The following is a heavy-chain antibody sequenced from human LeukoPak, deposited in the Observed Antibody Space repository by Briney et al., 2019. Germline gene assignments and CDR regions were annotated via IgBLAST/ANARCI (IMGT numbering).Heavy chain of an antibody. CDR1: GYTFTGYY. CDR2: ISPSSGGT. Sequence: ASVKVSCKASGYTFTGYYIHWVRQTPGQGLEWMGRISPSSGGTNYAQKFQGWVTMTRDTSISTAYMELSRLRSDDTAVYYCARDLGDSTGYGIDPWGQGTLVTVSS. D-gene: IGHD2-21*01. J-gene: IGHJ5*02. V-gene: IGHV1-2*04. CDR3: ARDLGDSTGYGIDP.